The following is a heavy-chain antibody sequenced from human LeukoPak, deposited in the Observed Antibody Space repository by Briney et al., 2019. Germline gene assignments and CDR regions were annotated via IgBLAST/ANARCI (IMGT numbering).Heavy chain of an antibody. CDR3: AKDSKPYYYDSHFDY. CDR2: INWNGGST. Sequence: GGSLRLSCAASGSTFDDYGMSWVRQAPGKGLEWVSGINWNGGSTGYADSVKGRFTISRDNAKNSLYLQMNSLRAEDTALYYCAKDSKPYYYDSHFDYWGQGTLVTVSS. J-gene: IGHJ4*02. CDR1: GSTFDDYG. V-gene: IGHV3-20*04. D-gene: IGHD3-22*01.